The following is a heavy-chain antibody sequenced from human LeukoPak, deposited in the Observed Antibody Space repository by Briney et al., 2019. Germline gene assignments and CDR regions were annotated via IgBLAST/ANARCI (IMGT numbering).Heavy chain of an antibody. CDR3: AGDKSCAS. CDR1: GFTFSNYW. V-gene: IGHV3-7*01. Sequence: GGSLRLSCAASGFTFSNYWMSWVRQAPGKGLEWVASIKQDGSEKYYADSVKGRFTISRDNAKNSLYLQMNSLRAEDTAVYFCAGDKSCASWGQGTLVTVSS. J-gene: IGHJ4*02. CDR2: IKQDGSEK. D-gene: IGHD3-16*01.